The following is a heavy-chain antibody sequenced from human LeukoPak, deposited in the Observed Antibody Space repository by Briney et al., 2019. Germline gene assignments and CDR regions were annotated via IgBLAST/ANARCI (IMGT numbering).Heavy chain of an antibody. Sequence: PGGSLRLSCAASGFTFRNYAMHWVRQAPGKGLEWVALISYDGRNTYYADSVKGRFTISRDNSKNTLHLQLTSLRAEDTAVYYCARDLGPAATEFDYWGQGTLVTVSS. D-gene: IGHD2-2*01. CDR3: ARDLGPAATEFDY. CDR2: ISYDGRNT. J-gene: IGHJ4*02. CDR1: GFTFRNYA. V-gene: IGHV3-30*04.